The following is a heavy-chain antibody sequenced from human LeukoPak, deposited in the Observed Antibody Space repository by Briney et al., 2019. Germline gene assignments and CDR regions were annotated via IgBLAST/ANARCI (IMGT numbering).Heavy chain of an antibody. Sequence: GGSLRLSCAASGFTVSANYMTWVRQAPGKGLEWVSVIFRNGNTYYADSVKGRFTVSRDNPSNTLYLQMNTLRAEDTAVYYCAGAPTPTDYDTSLDYWGQGTLVTVSS. CDR2: IFRNGNT. CDR1: GFTVSANY. V-gene: IGHV3-53*01. D-gene: IGHD3-22*01. CDR3: AGAPTPTDYDTSLDY. J-gene: IGHJ4*02.